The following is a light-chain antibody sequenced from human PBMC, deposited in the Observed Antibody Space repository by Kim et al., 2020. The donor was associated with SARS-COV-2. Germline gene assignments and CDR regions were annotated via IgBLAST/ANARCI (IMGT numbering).Light chain of an antibody. V-gene: IGLV3-19*01. CDR1: SLRSYY. Sequence: SSELTQDPAVSVALGQTVRITCQGDSLRSYYASWYQQKPGQAPVLVIYGKNSRPSGIPDRFSGSSSGNTASLTITGAQAEDEADYYCNSRDTSGNHVVFGGGTQVTVL. CDR3: NSRDTSGNHVV. J-gene: IGLJ2*01. CDR2: GKN.